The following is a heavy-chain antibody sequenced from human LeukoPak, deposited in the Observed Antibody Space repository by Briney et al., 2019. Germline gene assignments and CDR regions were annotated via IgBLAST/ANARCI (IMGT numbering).Heavy chain of an antibody. D-gene: IGHD3-22*01. V-gene: IGHV3-48*01. CDR2: ISSSSSTI. J-gene: IGHJ3*02. Sequence: PGRSLRLSCAASGFTFSSYSMNWVRQAPGKGLEWVSYISSSSSTIYYADSVKGRFTISRDNAKNSLYLQMNSLRAEDTAVYYCARERPLTYYYDSSGGAFDIWGQGTMVTVSS. CDR3: ARERPLTYYYDSSGGAFDI. CDR1: GFTFSSYS.